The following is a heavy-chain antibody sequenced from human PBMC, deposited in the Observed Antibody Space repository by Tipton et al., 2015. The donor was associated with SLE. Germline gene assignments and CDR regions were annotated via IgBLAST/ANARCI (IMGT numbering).Heavy chain of an antibody. CDR1: GGSFSGYY. CDR2: INHSGST. Sequence: TLSLTCSVSGGSFSGYYWSWIRQPPGKGLEWIGEINHSGSTNYNPSLKSRVTISVDTSKNQFSLKLTSVTAADTAMFYCASGTLEWSHEPDYWGQGTLVTVSS. J-gene: IGHJ4*02. D-gene: IGHD3-3*01. CDR3: ASGTLEWSHEPDY. V-gene: IGHV4-34*01.